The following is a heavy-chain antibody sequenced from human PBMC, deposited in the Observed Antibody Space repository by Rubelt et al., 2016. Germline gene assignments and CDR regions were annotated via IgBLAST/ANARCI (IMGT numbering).Heavy chain of an antibody. V-gene: IGHV4-39*07. D-gene: IGHD6-13*01. CDR2: IYYSGST. CDR3: ARVGYGVVAAAGTQ. CDR1: GGSISSSSYY. Sequence: QLQLQESGPGLVKPSETLSLTCTVSGGSISSSSYYWGWIRQPPGKGLEWIGSIYYSGSTYYNPSLKGGVTISVDPAKNQFSRKLSSVAAADTAVYYCARVGYGVVAAAGTQWGQGTLVTVSS. J-gene: IGHJ4*02.